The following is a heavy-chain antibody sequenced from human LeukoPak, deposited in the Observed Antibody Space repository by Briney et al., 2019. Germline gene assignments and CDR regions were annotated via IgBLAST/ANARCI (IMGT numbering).Heavy chain of an antibody. V-gene: IGHV4-61*02. CDR3: ARGGYYYDSSRYYTPFDP. J-gene: IGHJ5*02. Sequence: SETLSLTCTVSGGSISSGSYYWSWIRQPAGKGLEWIGRIYTSGSTNYNPSLKSRVTISVDTSKNQFSLKLSSVTAADTAVYYCARGGYYYDSSRYYTPFDPWGQGTLVTVSS. CDR1: GGSISSGSYY. D-gene: IGHD3-22*01. CDR2: IYTSGST.